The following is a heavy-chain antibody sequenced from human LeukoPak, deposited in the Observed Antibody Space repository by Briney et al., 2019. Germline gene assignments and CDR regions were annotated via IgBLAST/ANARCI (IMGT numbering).Heavy chain of an antibody. CDR3: ARRSGYCSSTSCYTASYYFDY. D-gene: IGHD2-2*02. Sequence: SETLSLACAVYGGSFSGYYWSWIRQPPGKGLEWIGEINHSGSTNYNPSLKSRVTISVDTSKNQFSLKLSSVTAADTAVYYCARRSGYCSSTSCYTASYYFDYWGQGTLVTVSS. CDR2: INHSGST. J-gene: IGHJ4*02. CDR1: GGSFSGYY. V-gene: IGHV4-34*01.